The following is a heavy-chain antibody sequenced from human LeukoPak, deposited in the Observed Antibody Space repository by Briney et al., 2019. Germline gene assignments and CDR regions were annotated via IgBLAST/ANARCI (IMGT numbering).Heavy chain of an antibody. CDR2: ISGSGGST. V-gene: IGHV3-23*01. CDR3: AKDLLPGGYDEGAFDY. D-gene: IGHD5-12*01. J-gene: IGHJ4*02. CDR1: GFTFSSYG. Sequence: GGTLRLSCAASGFTFSSYGMSWVRQAPGKGLEWVSAISGSGGSTYYADSVKGRFTISRDNSKNTLYLQMNSLGAEDTAVYYCAKDLLPGGYDEGAFDYWGQGTLVTVSS.